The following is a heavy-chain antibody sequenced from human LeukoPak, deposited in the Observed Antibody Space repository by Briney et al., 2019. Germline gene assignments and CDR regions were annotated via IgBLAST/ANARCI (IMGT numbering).Heavy chain of an antibody. Sequence: GGSLRLSCAASGFTFSSYGMSWVRQAPGKGLEWISYISGSSSTIYFADSLKGRFTISRDNAKNSLFLQMNSLRDEDTAVYYCARGGLWFGEPLDYWGQGTLVTVSS. J-gene: IGHJ4*02. CDR1: GFTFSSYG. V-gene: IGHV3-48*02. CDR2: ISGSSSTI. D-gene: IGHD3-10*01. CDR3: ARGGLWFGEPLDY.